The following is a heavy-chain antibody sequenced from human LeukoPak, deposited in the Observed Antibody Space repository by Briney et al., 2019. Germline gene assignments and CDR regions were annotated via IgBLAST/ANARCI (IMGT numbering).Heavy chain of an antibody. D-gene: IGHD7-27*01. J-gene: IGHJ4*02. CDR3: AKDLSSLTGDYIDY. Sequence: GGSLRLSCAASGFTFSSYSMNWVRQAPGKGLEWVSAISGSGGSTYYADSVKGRFTISRDNSKNTLYLQMNSLRAEDTAVYYCAKDLSSLTGDYIDYWGQGTLVTVSS. CDR1: GFTFSSYS. V-gene: IGHV3-23*01. CDR2: ISGSGGST.